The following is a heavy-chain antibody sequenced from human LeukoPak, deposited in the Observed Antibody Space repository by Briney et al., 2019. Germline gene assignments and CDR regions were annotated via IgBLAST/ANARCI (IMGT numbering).Heavy chain of an antibody. CDR2: IYSGGST. Sequence: PGGSLRLSCAASGFTVSSNYMSWVRQAPGKGLEWVSVIYSGGSTYYADSVKGRFTISRDNSKNTLYLQMNSLRAEDTAVYYCSRLIAARAFDYWGQGTLVTVSS. V-gene: IGHV3-53*05. CDR3: SRLIAARAFDY. J-gene: IGHJ4*02. CDR1: GFTVSSNY. D-gene: IGHD6-6*01.